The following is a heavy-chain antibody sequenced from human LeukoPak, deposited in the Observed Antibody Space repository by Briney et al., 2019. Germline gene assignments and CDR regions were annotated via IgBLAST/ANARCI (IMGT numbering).Heavy chain of an antibody. Sequence: GGSLRLSCAASGFTFSSYAMSWVRQAPGKGLEWVSAISGSGGSTYYADSVKGRFTISRDNSKNTLYLQMNSLRAEDTAVYYCAKGASTGYSYGYGGFDYWGQGTLVTVSS. V-gene: IGHV3-23*01. J-gene: IGHJ4*02. CDR3: AKGASTGYSYGYGGFDY. CDR1: GFTFSSYA. D-gene: IGHD5-18*01. CDR2: ISGSGGST.